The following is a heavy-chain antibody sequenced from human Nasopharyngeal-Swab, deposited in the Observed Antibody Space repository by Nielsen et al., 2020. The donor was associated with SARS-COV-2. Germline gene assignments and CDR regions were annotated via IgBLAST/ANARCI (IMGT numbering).Heavy chain of an antibody. D-gene: IGHD3-10*01. CDR3: ARYRGALNV. J-gene: IGHJ6*02. CDR1: WDSVSRNNAA. V-gene: IGHV6-1*01. Sequence: SQTLSLTCAISWDSVSRNNAAWNCIGQSPSSGLEWLGRTYYSSQWYSDYAVSVKSRITINPDTAKNQFSLQLNSVTPEDPAVYYCARYRGALNVWGQGTTVTVSS. CDR2: TYYSSQWYS.